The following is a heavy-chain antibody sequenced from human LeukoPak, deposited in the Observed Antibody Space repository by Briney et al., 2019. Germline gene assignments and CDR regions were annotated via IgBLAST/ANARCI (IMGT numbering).Heavy chain of an antibody. CDR3: ARDEWAGTVAY. D-gene: IGHD6-19*01. J-gene: IGHJ4*02. CDR1: GFTFSRYW. V-gene: IGHV3-7*01. Sequence: GGSLRLSCAASGFTFSRYWMNWVRQAPGKGLGWVANIKQDGSETYYVDSVKGRFTISRDNAKNSLFLQMNSLGAEDTAMYYCARDEWAGTVAYWGQGTLVTVSS. CDR2: IKQDGSET.